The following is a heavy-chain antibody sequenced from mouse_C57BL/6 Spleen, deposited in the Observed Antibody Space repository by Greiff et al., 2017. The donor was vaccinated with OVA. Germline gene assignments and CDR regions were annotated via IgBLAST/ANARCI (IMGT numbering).Heavy chain of an antibody. CDR1: GYTFTSYW. Sequence: QVQLQQPGAELVMPGASVKLSCKASGYTFTSYWMHWVKQRPGQGLEWIGEIDPSDSYTNSNQKFKGKSTLTVDKSSSTAYMQLSSLTAEDSAVYYCARRKVATDYLDYWGQGTTLTVSS. V-gene: IGHV1-69*01. CDR3: ARRKVATDYLDY. D-gene: IGHD1-1*01. J-gene: IGHJ2*01. CDR2: IDPSDSYT.